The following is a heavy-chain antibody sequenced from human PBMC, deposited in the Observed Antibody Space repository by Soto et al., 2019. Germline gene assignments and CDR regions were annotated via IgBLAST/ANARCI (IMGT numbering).Heavy chain of an antibody. CDR3: AGVIAAGGAFDI. D-gene: IGHD6-13*01. J-gene: IGHJ3*02. Sequence: SETLSLTCAVSGYSISSGYYWGWIRQPPGKGLEWIGSIYHSGSTYYNPSLKSRVTISVDTSKNQFSLKLSSVTAADTAVYYCAGVIAAGGAFDIWGQGTMVTVSS. CDR1: GYSISSGYY. V-gene: IGHV4-38-2*01. CDR2: IYHSGST.